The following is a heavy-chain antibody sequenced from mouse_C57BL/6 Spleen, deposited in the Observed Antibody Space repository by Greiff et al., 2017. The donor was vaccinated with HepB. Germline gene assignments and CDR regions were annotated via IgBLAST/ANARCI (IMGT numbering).Heavy chain of an antibody. CDR1: GYTFTSYW. V-gene: IGHV1-53*01. CDR2: INPSNGGT. D-gene: IGHD1-1*01. J-gene: IGHJ1*03. Sequence: QVQLQQPGTELVKPGASVKLSCKASGYTFTSYWMHWVKQRPGQGLEWIGNINPSNGGTNYNEKFKSKATLTVDKSSSTAYMQLSSLTSEDSAVYYCARRHHYYGSSYWYFDVWGTGTTVTVSS. CDR3: ARRHHYYGSSYWYFDV.